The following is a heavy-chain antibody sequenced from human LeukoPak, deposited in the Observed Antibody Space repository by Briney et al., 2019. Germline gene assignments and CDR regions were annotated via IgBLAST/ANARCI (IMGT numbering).Heavy chain of an antibody. CDR2: INTGNGNT. CDR3: ATRVARVLQH. CDR1: GYTFTTYA. V-gene: IGHV1-3*04. D-gene: IGHD3-3*01. J-gene: IGHJ1*01. Sequence: ASVKVSCKASGYTFTTYAIHWVRQAPGQGLEWMGWINTGNGNTKYSQKFQDRVSITRDTSASTAYLDLSSLRSEDTAVYYCATRVARVLQHWGQGTLVPVSS.